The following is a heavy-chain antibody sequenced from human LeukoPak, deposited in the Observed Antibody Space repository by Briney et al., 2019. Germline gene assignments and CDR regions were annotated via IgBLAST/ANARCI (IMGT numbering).Heavy chain of an antibody. CDR2: MSPNSGDT. Sequence: EVSVKVSCKASGYTFTSYDLNWVRQATGQRPEWMGWMSPNSGDTGYAQKFQDRVTMTRNTSISTAYMELSSLRSDDTAVYYCARGPPNWGYDYWGPGTLVTVSS. D-gene: IGHD7-27*01. CDR1: GYTFTSYD. V-gene: IGHV1-8*01. CDR3: ARGPPNWGYDY. J-gene: IGHJ4*02.